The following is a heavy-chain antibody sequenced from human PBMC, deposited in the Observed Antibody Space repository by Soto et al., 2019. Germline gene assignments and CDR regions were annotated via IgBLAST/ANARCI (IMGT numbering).Heavy chain of an antibody. CDR3: ASGIRGIGAAGAVAWFDP. Sequence: PSETLSLTCTVSGGSISDYYWSWIRQPPGKGLEWIGYILYTGYTNYNPSLKSRITISIDTSRNQFSLRLSSVTAAGTAVYYCASGIRGIGAAGAVAWFDPWGQGTLVTVSS. D-gene: IGHD6-13*01. J-gene: IGHJ5*02. CDR2: ILYTGYT. V-gene: IGHV4-59*01. CDR1: GGSISDYY.